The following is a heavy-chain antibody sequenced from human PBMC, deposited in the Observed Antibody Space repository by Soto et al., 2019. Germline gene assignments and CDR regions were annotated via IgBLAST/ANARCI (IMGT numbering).Heavy chain of an antibody. D-gene: IGHD6-19*01. J-gene: IGHJ5*01. CDR3: AKDWGGSGWFNWFDS. CDR2: ISHDGFSQ. CDR1: GFTLSNTG. V-gene: IGHV3-30*18. Sequence: QVQLVESGGGVVQPGRSLRLSCVVSGFTLSNTGVHWVRQAPGQGLEWVSMISHDGFSQYYLDSVKGRFTISRDNSKNTVYLQMNSLRPEDTSVYYCAKDWGGSGWFNWFDSWGQGTLVTVSS.